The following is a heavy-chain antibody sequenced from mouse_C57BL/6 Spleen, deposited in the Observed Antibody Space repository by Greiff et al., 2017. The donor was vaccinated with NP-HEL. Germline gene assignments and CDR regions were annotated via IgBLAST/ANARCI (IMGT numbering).Heavy chain of an antibody. Sequence: QVHVKQPGAELVKPGASVKLSCKASGYTFTSYWMHWVKQRPGQGLEWIGMIHPNSGSTNYNEKFKSKATLTVDKSSSTAYMQLSSLTSEDSAVYYCAKGSYGNYVFAYWGQGTLVTVSA. CDR3: AKGSYGNYVFAY. D-gene: IGHD2-1*01. CDR1: GYTFTSYW. CDR2: IHPNSGST. V-gene: IGHV1-64*01. J-gene: IGHJ3*01.